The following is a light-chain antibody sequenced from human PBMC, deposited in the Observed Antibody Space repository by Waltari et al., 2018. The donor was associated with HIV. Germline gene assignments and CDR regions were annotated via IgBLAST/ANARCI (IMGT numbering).Light chain of an antibody. Sequence: QSALTQPASVSGSPGQSITISCTGTDPDPYAVSLYQNRPGEAPKVILFEVVNRPSGVSNRFSGSRSGNTASLTISGLLAEDEADYFCTSYISSAIPVFGGGTKVTVL. V-gene: IGLV2-14*01. J-gene: IGLJ2*01. CDR1: DPDPYA. CDR3: TSYISSAIPV. CDR2: EVV.